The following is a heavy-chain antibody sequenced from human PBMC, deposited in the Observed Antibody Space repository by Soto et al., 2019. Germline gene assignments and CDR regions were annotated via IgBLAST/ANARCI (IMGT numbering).Heavy chain of an antibody. V-gene: IGHV3-74*01. CDR2: INSDGSST. J-gene: IGHJ3*02. D-gene: IGHD5-18*01. CDR3: AREYSYGRYDAFDI. Sequence: GGSLRLSCAASGFTFSSYWMHWVRQAPGKGLVWVSRINSDGSSTSYADSVKGRFTISRDNAKNTLYLQMNSLRAEDTAVYYCAREYSYGRYDAFDIWGQGTMVTVSS. CDR1: GFTFSSYW.